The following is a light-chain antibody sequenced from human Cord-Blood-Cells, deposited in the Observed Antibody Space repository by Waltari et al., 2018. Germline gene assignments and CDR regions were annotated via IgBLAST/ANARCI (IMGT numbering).Light chain of an antibody. Sequence: QSVLTQPPSASAAPGQRFTVSWPGSSSNTRAGDCVHGHQQLPGTAPRCLIYGNSNWPSGVPDRFSGSKSGTSASVAITGLQAEDEADYYCQSYDSSLSGSGVFGGGTKLTVL. CDR1: SSNTRAGDC. CDR3: QSYDSSLSGSGV. J-gene: IGLJ3*02. V-gene: IGLV1-40*01. CDR2: GNS.